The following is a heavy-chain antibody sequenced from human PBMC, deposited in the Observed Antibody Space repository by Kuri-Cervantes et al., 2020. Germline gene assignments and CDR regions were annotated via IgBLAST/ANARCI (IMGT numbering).Heavy chain of an antibody. Sequence: GGSLRLSCAASGFTFSDYYMSWIRQAPGKGLEWVSYISSSGSTIYYADSVKGRFTISRDNAKNSLYLQMNSLRAEDTAVYYCARESDSSGYYGPMRAFDIWGQGTMVTVSS. CDR3: ARESDSSGYYGPMRAFDI. CDR2: ISSSGSTI. V-gene: IGHV3-11*04. D-gene: IGHD3-22*01. J-gene: IGHJ3*02. CDR1: GFTFSDYY.